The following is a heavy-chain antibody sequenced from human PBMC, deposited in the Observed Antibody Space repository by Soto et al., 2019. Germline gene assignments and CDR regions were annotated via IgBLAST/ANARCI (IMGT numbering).Heavy chain of an antibody. CDR2: ITWNSGNI. CDR1: GFTFDDYA. J-gene: IGHJ4*01. V-gene: IGHV3-9*01. CDR3: VKDSYADFHRVLSTAEYFFDY. Sequence: GGSLRLSCTASGFTFDDYAMHWVRQAPGRGLEWVSGITWNSGNIAYADSVKGRFTIARDDDNNSLYLQMNSLRPEDTALYYCVKDSYADFHRVLSTAEYFFDYWGHGTLVTVSS. D-gene: IGHD2-15*01.